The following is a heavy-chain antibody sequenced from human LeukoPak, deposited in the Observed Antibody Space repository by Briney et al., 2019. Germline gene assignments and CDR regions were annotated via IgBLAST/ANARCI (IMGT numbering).Heavy chain of an antibody. CDR2: IYYSGST. V-gene: IGHV4-39*01. J-gene: IGHJ4*02. D-gene: IGHD3-9*01. CDR3: ARHVGVPDFDWLLPYFDY. Sequence: SETLSLTCTVSGGSISSSIYYWGWIRQPPGKGLEWIGSIYYSGSTYYNPSLKSRVTISVDTSKNQFSLKLSSVTAADTAVYYCARHVGVPDFDWLLPYFDYWGQGTLVTVSS. CDR1: GGSISSSIYY.